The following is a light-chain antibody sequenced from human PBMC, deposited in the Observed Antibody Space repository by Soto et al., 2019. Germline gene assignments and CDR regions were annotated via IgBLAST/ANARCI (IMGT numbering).Light chain of an antibody. V-gene: IGKV1-8*01. Sequence: ANRMTQSPSSLSASTGDRVTITCRASQGISSYLAWYQQKPGKAPKLLIYAASTLQSGVPSRFSGSGSGTDFTLTISCLQSEDFATYYCQQYYSYPTWTFGQGTKVDIK. CDR1: QGISSY. CDR2: AAS. J-gene: IGKJ1*01. CDR3: QQYYSYPTWT.